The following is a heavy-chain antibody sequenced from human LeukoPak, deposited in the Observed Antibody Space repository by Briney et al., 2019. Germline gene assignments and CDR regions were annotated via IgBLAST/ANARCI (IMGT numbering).Heavy chain of an antibody. J-gene: IGHJ6*03. CDR1: GYTFSGTGWY. CDR3: ARDCPPGSDFWSGYYHNYYYMDV. Sequence: ASVKVSCKASGYTFSGTGWYLYWLRQAPGQGLECMGWIYPYTGATHYAQKFQGRVAMTRDTSISTAYMELSRLRPDDTAVYYCARDCPPGSDFWSGYYHNYYYMDVWGKGTTVTVSS. CDR2: IYPYTGAT. V-gene: IGHV1-2*02. D-gene: IGHD3-3*01.